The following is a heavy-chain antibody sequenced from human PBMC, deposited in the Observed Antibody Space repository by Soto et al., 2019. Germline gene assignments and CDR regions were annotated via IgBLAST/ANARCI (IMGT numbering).Heavy chain of an antibody. CDR2: TYYRSKWYN. J-gene: IGHJ4*02. Sequence: PSQTLSLPCAISGDSVSSNSAAWNWIRQSPSRGLEWLGRTYYRSKWYNDYAVSVKSRITINPDTSKNQFSLQLNSVTPEDTAVYYSARIVLMVYAPYFDYWRQGTLVTVSS. CDR3: ARIVLMVYAPYFDY. D-gene: IGHD2-8*01. CDR1: GDSVSSNSAA. V-gene: IGHV6-1*01.